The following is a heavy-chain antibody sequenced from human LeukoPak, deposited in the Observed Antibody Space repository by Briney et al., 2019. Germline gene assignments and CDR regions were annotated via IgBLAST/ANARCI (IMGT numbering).Heavy chain of an antibody. J-gene: IGHJ6*02. CDR1: GYTFTSYA. CDR2: INTNTGNP. D-gene: IGHD3-22*01. CDR3: ARALYDSSGYYYGGVYYYGMDV. V-gene: IGHV7-4-1*02. Sequence: ASVKVSCKASGYTFTSYAMNWVRQAPGQGLEWMGWINTNTGNPTYVQGFTGRFVFSLDTSVSTAYLQISSLKTEDTAVYYCARALYDSSGYYYGGVYYYGMDVWGQGTTVTVSS.